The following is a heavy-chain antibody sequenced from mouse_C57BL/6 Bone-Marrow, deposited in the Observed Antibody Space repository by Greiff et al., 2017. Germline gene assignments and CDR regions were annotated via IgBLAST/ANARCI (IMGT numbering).Heavy chain of an antibody. V-gene: IGHV1-69*01. Sequence: QVQLQQPGAELVMPGASVKLSCKASGYTFTSYWMHWVKQRTGQGLEWIGEIDPSDSYTNYNQKFKGKSTLTVDKSSSTAYMQLSSLTSEDSAVYYGARRGFYSDYWGQGTTLTVSS. CDR2: IDPSDSYT. CDR1: GYTFTSYW. J-gene: IGHJ2*01. CDR3: ARRGFYSDY.